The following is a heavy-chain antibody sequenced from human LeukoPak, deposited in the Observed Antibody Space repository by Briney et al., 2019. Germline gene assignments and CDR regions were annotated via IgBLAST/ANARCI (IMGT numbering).Heavy chain of an antibody. J-gene: IGHJ6*02. Sequence: GGSLRLSCAASGFTFDDYAMHWVRQAPGKGLEWVSGISWNSGSIGYADSVKGRFTISRDNSKNTLYVHMNSLRVEDTAVYYCARGKISGYDLPAYYYYGMDVWGQGTTVTVSS. CDR2: ISWNSGSI. V-gene: IGHV3-9*01. CDR3: ARGKISGYDLPAYYYYGMDV. CDR1: GFTFDDYA. D-gene: IGHD5-12*01.